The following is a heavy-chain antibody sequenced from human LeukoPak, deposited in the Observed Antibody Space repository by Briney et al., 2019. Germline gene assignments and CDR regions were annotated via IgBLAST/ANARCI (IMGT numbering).Heavy chain of an antibody. Sequence: PETLSLTCTVSGGSISSSSYYWDWIRQPPGKGLEWIGSIYYSGSTYYNPSLKSRVTISVDTSKNQFSLKLSSVTAADTAVYYCARHDLVVTATILDYWGQGTLVTVSS. V-gene: IGHV4-39*01. CDR1: GGSISSSSYY. CDR3: ARHDLVVTATILDY. D-gene: IGHD2-21*02. J-gene: IGHJ4*02. CDR2: IYYSGST.